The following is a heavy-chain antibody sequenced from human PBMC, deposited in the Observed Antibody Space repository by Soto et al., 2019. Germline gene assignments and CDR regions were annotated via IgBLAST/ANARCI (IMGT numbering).Heavy chain of an antibody. V-gene: IGHV1-69*12. CDR3: ARDPQGLSTHGMDV. CDR2: IIPIFGTA. CDR1: GGTFSSYA. J-gene: IGHJ6*02. Sequence: QVQLVQSGAEVKKPGSSVKVSCKASGGTFSSYAISWVRQAPGQGLEWMGGIIPIFGTANYAQKFQGRVTXNAFEXXSTAYMELSSLRSEDTAVYYCARDPQGLSTHGMDVWGQGTTVTVSS. D-gene: IGHD2-2*01.